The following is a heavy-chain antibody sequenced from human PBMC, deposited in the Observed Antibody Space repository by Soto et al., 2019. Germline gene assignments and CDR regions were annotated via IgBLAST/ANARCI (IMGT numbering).Heavy chain of an antibody. CDR1: GGSFSGYY. V-gene: IGHV4-34*01. Sequence: QVQLQQWGAGLLKPSETLSLTCAVYGGSFSGYYWSWIRQPPGKGLEWIGAINHSGSTNYNPSLKSRVTISVVTSKNQFSLKLSSVTAADTAVYYCARGLIVVVPAAMQAYDAFDIWGQGTMVTVSS. CDR3: ARGLIVVVPAAMQAYDAFDI. CDR2: INHSGST. J-gene: IGHJ3*02. D-gene: IGHD2-2*01.